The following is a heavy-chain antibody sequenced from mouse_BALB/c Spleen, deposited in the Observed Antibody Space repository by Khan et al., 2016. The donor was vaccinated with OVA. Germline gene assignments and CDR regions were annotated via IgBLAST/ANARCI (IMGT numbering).Heavy chain of an antibody. V-gene: IGHV1S136*01. CDR3: AREDEYDSISVDYEAMAY. Sequence: VQLQQSGPELVKPGASVKMSCKASGYTFTSYVMHWVKQKPGQGLEWIGYINPYNDGTKYNEKFKGKATLTSDKSSSTTYMELSSLTSEDSAVYYSAREDEYDSISVDYEAMAYWGQGTSVTVSS. D-gene: IGHD2-4*01. J-gene: IGHJ4*01. CDR2: INPYNDGT. CDR1: GYTFTSYV.